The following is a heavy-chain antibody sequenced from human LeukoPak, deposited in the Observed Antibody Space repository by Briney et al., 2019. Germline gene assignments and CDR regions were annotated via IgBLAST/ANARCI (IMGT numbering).Heavy chain of an antibody. Sequence: TGRSLRLACAASGFTFSSYWMHWVRQAPGKGLVWVSRINSDVSSTSYADSVKGRFTISRDNAKNTLYLQMNSLRAEDTAVYYCGSSLAVAGTWGQGTLVTVSS. J-gene: IGHJ4*02. D-gene: IGHD6-19*01. V-gene: IGHV3-74*01. CDR1: GFTFSSYW. CDR3: GSSLAVAGT. CDR2: INSDVSST.